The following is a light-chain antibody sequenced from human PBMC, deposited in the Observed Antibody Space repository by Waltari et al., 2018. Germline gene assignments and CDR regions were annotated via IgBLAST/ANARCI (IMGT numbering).Light chain of an antibody. CDR3: AAWDGSLHGPV. CDR1: NSNIGTNP. Sequence: QSVLTQPPSASGTPGQRVSISCSGTNSNIGTNPVNWFQQIPATAPKLLIYNNNLRPSGVSDRISASKSGTSASLAISGLQSEDEATYYCAAWDGSLHGPVFGGGTKLTVL. CDR2: NNN. J-gene: IGLJ3*02. V-gene: IGLV1-44*01.